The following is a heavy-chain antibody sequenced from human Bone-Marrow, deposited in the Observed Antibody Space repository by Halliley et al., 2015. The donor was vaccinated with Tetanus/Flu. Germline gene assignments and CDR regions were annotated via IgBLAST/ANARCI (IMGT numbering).Heavy chain of an antibody. Sequence: VQLVQSGAEVKKPGESLKISCKGSGYTFTSYWIVWVRQMPGRGLEWMGIIYPGGSNTRYSPSFQGQVTISADKPIRTAYLQWSSLQAADTAVYYCARRIAVANTGHYFDYWGQGTLVTVSS. CDR3: ARRIAVANTGHYFDY. CDR2: IYPGGSNT. CDR1: GYTFTSYW. D-gene: IGHD6-19*01. V-gene: IGHV5-51*04. J-gene: IGHJ4*02.